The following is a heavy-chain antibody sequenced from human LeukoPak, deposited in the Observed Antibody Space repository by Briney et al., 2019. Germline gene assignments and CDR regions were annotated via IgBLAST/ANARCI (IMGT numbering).Heavy chain of an antibody. CDR2: ISSSGSTI. D-gene: IGHD1-26*01. CDR1: GFTFSSCE. J-gene: IGHJ4*02. CDR3: AREGFRNSVDY. V-gene: IGHV3-48*03. Sequence: GGSLRLSCAASGFTFSSCEMNWVRQAPGKGLEWVSYISSSGSTIYYADSVKGRFTISRDNAKNSLYLQMNSLRAEDTAVYYCAREGFRNSVDYWGQGTLVTVSS.